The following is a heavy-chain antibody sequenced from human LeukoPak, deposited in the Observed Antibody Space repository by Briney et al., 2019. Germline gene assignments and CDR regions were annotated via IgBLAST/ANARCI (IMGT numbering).Heavy chain of an antibody. CDR1: GFTFSSYW. V-gene: IGHV3-7*01. Sequence: GGSLRLSCAASGFTFSSYWMSWVRQAPGKGLEWVANIKQDGSEKYYVDSVKGRFTISRDNAKNSLYLQMNSLRAEDTAVYYCAKELGSGSWSGEFYFDYWGQGTLVTVSS. J-gene: IGHJ4*02. D-gene: IGHD1-26*01. CDR3: AKELGSGSWSGEFYFDY. CDR2: IKQDGSEK.